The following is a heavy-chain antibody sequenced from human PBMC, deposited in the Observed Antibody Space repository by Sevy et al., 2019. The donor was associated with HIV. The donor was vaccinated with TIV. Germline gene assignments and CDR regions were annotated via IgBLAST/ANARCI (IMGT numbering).Heavy chain of an antibody. D-gene: IGHD2-2*01. CDR1: GGTFSSYA. CDR3: ARDCSSTSCSDY. J-gene: IGHJ4*02. CDR2: IIPIFGTA. V-gene: IGHV1-69*13. Sequence: ASVKVSCKASGGTFSSYAISWVRQAPGQGLEWMGGIIPIFGTANYAQKFQGRVTITADESTSTVYMELSSLRSEDTAVYYCARDCSSTSCSDYWGQGTLVTVSS.